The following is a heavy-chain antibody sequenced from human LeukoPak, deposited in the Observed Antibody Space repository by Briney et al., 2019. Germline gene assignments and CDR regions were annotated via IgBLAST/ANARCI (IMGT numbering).Heavy chain of an antibody. CDR1: GYTFTGYY. D-gene: IGHD2-15*01. CDR2: INPNSGGT. J-gene: IGHJ4*02. CDR3: ASPDCSGGSCYLDY. Sequence: GASVEVSCKASGYTFTGYYMHWVRQAPGQGLEWMGRINPNSGGTNYAQKFQGRVTMTRDTSISTAYMELSRLRSDDTAVYYCASPDCSGGSCYLDYWGQGTLVTVSS. V-gene: IGHV1-2*06.